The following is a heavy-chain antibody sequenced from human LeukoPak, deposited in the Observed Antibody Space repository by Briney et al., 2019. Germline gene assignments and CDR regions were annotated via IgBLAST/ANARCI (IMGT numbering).Heavy chain of an antibody. D-gene: IGHD2-2*01. CDR3: ARHRSCCSTSCYGGGFDY. V-gene: IGHV4-39*01. CDR1: GGSISSSSYY. CDR2: IYYGGST. Sequence: SETLSLTCTVSGGSISSSSYYWGWIRQPPGKGLEWIGSIYYGGSTYYNPSLKSRVTISVDTSKNQFSLKLSSVTAADTAVYYCARHRSCCSTSCYGGGFDYWGQGTLITVSS. J-gene: IGHJ4*02.